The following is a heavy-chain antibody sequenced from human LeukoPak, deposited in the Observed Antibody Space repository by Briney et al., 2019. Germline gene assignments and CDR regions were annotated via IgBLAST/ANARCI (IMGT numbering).Heavy chain of an antibody. CDR1: GYTFTSYD. CDR3: ALEPNGDYVRWFDP. J-gene: IGHJ5*02. Sequence: ASVKVSCKASGYTFTSYDINWVRQATGQGLEWMGWMNPNSGNTGYAQKLQGRVTMTRNTSISTAYMELSSLRSGDTAVYYCALEPNGDYVRWFDPWGQGTLVTVSS. CDR2: MNPNSGNT. V-gene: IGHV1-8*01. D-gene: IGHD4-17*01.